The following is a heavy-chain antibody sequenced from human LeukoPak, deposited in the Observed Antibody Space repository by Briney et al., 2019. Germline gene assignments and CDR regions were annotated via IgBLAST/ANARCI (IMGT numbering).Heavy chain of an antibody. CDR3: AGVSSSRSGEFDY. CDR1: GGTSSSYA. Sequence: ASVKVSCKASGGTSSSYAISWVRQAPGQGLEWMGGIIPIFGTANYAQKFQGRVTITADESTSTAYMELSSLRSEDTAVYYCAGVSSSRSGEFDYWGQGTLVTVSS. CDR2: IIPIFGTA. D-gene: IGHD6-6*01. V-gene: IGHV1-69*01. J-gene: IGHJ4*02.